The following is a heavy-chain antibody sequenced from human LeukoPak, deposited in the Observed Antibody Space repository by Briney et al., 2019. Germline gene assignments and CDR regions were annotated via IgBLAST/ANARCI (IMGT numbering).Heavy chain of an antibody. V-gene: IGHV1-18*01. CDR3: ARDQAVAVNYYYYGMDV. CDR1: GYTFTCYG. Sequence: ASVKVSCKASGYTFTCYGISWVRQAPGQGLEWMGWISAYNGNTNYAQKLQGRVTMTTDTSTSTAYMELRSLRSDDTAVYYCARDQAVAVNYYYYGMDVWGQGTTVTVSS. J-gene: IGHJ6*02. CDR2: ISAYNGNT. D-gene: IGHD6-19*01.